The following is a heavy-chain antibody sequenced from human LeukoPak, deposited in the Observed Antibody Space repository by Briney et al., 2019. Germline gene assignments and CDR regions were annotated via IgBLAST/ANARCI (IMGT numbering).Heavy chain of an antibody. V-gene: IGHV3-30*03. Sequence: PGRSLRLSCAASGFTFSSYGMHWVRQAPGKGLEWVAVISYDGSNKYYADSVKGRFTISRDNSKNTLYLQMNSLRAEDTAVYYCARGSRTIELGDDYWGQGTLVTVSS. D-gene: IGHD5-24*01. J-gene: IGHJ4*02. CDR3: ARGSRTIELGDDY. CDR2: ISYDGSNK. CDR1: GFTFSSYG.